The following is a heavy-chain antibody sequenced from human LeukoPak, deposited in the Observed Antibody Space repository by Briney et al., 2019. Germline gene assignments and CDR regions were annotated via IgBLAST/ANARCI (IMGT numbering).Heavy chain of an antibody. CDR3: ATLAKLEPGIDFDY. D-gene: IGHD1-1*01. Sequence: SVTVSCKASGGTFSSYAISWVRQAPGQGLEWMGGIIPIFGTANYAQKFQGRVTITADESTSTAYMELSSLRSEDTAVYYCATLAKLEPGIDFDYWGQGTLVTVSS. V-gene: IGHV1-69*13. CDR2: IIPIFGTA. J-gene: IGHJ4*02. CDR1: GGTFSSYA.